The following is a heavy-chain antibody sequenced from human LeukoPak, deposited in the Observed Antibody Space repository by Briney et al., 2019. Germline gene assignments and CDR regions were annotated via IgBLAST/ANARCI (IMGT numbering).Heavy chain of an antibody. CDR2: ISSSSSYI. J-gene: IGHJ4*02. CDR3: ATLHFYCGGDCYSNY. Sequence: KTGGSLRLSCAASGFTFSSYSMNWVRQAPGKGLEWVSSISSSSSYIYYADSVKGRFTISRDNAKNSLYLQMNSLRAEDTAVYYCATLHFYCGGDCYSNYWGQGTLVTVSS. D-gene: IGHD2-21*02. V-gene: IGHV3-21*01. CDR1: GFTFSSYS.